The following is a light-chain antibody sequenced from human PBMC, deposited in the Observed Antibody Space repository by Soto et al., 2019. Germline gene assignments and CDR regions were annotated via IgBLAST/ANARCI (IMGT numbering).Light chain of an antibody. Sequence: QSVLTQPASVSGSPGQSITISCTGTCSDVGGYNYVSWYQQHPGKAPKLMIYEVGNRPSGVSNRFSGSKSGNTASLTISGLQAEDEADYYCSSYTSSSTYYVFGTGTKVTVL. CDR1: CSDVGGYNY. J-gene: IGLJ1*01. CDR3: SSYTSSSTYYV. CDR2: EVG. V-gene: IGLV2-14*01.